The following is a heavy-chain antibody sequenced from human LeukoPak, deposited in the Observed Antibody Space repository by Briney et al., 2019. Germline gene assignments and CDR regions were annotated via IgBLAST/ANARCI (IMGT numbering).Heavy chain of an antibody. Sequence: PSETLSLTCTVSGGSISSYYWSWIRQPPGKGLEWIGYIYYSGSTNYNPSLKSRVTISVDTSKNQFSLKLSAVTAADTAVYCCASWIAAADTLDYWGQGTLVTVSS. V-gene: IGHV4-59*01. D-gene: IGHD6-13*01. CDR2: IYYSGST. CDR3: ASWIAAADTLDY. J-gene: IGHJ4*02. CDR1: GGSISSYY.